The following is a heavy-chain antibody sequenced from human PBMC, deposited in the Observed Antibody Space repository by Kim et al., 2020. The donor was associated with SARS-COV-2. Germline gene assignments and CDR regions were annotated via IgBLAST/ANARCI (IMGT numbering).Heavy chain of an antibody. D-gene: IGHD3-10*01. CDR2: ISSSSNTV. CDR3: ARCPLSMTMVRGMITTTLFYSYNMDA. V-gene: IGHV3-48*02. J-gene: IGHJ6*02. CDR1: GFNFNSYS. Sequence: GGSLRLSCTASGFNFNSYSMNWVRQAPGKGLEWVSYISSSSNTVYYAGSVRGRFTISRDNAKNSLFLQMNSLRDEDTAVYYCARCPLSMTMVRGMITTTLFYSYNMDAWGQGTTVTVSS.